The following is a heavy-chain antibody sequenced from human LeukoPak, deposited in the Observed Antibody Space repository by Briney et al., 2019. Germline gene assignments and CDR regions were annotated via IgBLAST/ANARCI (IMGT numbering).Heavy chain of an antibody. J-gene: IGHJ6*03. V-gene: IGHV4-4*07. D-gene: IGHD3-10*01. CDR2: IYTSGST. CDR1: GGSISSYY. Sequence: KASETLSLTCTVSGGSISSYYWSWIRQPAGKGLEWIGRIYTSGSTNYNPSLKSRVTMSVDTSKNQFSLKLSSVTAADTAVYYCARDRGVTMVRGVIINYYYMDVWGKGTTVTISS. CDR3: ARDRGVTMVRGVIINYYYMDV.